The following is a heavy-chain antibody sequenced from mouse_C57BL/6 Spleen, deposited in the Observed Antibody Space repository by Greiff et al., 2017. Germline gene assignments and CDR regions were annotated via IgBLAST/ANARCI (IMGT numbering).Heavy chain of an antibody. CDR3: ARWGDYDIFDY. CDR2: INPSSGYT. Sequence: VKLQESGAELARPGASVKMSCKASGYTFTSYTMHWVKQRPGQGLEWIGYINPSSGYTKYNQKFKDKATSTADKSSSTAYMQLSSLTSEDSAVYYCARWGDYDIFDYWGQGTTRTVSS. D-gene: IGHD2-4*01. J-gene: IGHJ2*01. V-gene: IGHV1-4*01. CDR1: GYTFTSYT.